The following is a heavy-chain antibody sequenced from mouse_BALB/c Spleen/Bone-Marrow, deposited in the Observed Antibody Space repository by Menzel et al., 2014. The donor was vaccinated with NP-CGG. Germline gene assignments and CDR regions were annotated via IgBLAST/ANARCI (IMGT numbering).Heavy chain of an antibody. Sequence: DVQLVESGGGLVKPGGSPKLSCAASGFTFSSYAMSWVRQTPEKRLEWVATISSGGSYTYYPDSVKGRFTISRDNAKNTLYLQMSSLRSEDTAMYYCARSGVCGYYFGGQGTTLTVSS. V-gene: IGHV5-9-3*01. CDR2: ISSGGSYT. CDR3: ARSGVCGYYF. D-gene: IGHD2-3*01. J-gene: IGHJ2*01. CDR1: GFTFSSYA.